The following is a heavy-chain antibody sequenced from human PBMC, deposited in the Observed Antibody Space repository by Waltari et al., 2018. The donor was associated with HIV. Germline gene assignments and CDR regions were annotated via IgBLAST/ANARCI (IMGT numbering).Heavy chain of an antibody. D-gene: IGHD6-13*01. V-gene: IGHV1-3*01. Sequence: QVQLVQSGAEVKKPGASVKVSCKASGYTFSTYAMHWVRPAPGQRLEWMGWINAGNGDTKYSQNFQDRVSITRDTSASTAYMELSSLRSKDTAVYYCARSSAAGTIGDYWGQGTLVTVSS. CDR2: INAGNGDT. CDR1: GYTFSTYA. CDR3: ARSSAAGTIGDY. J-gene: IGHJ4*02.